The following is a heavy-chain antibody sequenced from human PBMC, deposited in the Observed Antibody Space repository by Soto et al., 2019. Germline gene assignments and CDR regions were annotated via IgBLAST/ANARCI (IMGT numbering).Heavy chain of an antibody. J-gene: IGHJ4*02. CDR1: GGSLNSGAYY. CDR2: IYHRGRA. Sequence: QVQLQESGPGLVKPSETLSLTCNVSGGSLNSGAYYWSWLLQPPGKGLEWIGYIYHRGRADYHTSLKSRATISLDTSKNQFSLNLKSVNAVDTGVYYCARSCGGDGYSDWGQGTLFTVSS. CDR3: ARSCGGDGYSD. D-gene: IGHD2-21*01. V-gene: IGHV4-61*08.